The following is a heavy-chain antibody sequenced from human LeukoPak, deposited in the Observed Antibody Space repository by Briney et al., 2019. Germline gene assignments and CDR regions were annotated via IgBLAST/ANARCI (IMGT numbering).Heavy chain of an antibody. Sequence: SETLSLTCTVSGGSISSYYWSWIRQPPGKGLEWIGYIYYSGSTNYNPSLKSRVTISVDTSKNQFSLKLSSVTAADTAVYYCARDGEGQQLPLTSRFDPWGQGTLVTVSS. CDR2: IYYSGST. CDR1: GGSISSYY. J-gene: IGHJ5*02. D-gene: IGHD6-13*01. V-gene: IGHV4-59*12. CDR3: ARDGEGQQLPLTSRFDP.